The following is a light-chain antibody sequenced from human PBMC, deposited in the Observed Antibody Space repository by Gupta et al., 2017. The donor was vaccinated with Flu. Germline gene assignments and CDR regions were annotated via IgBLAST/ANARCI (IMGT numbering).Light chain of an antibody. Sequence: QSVLTQPPSVSAAPGQRVTISCSGSSSNIENNYVSWYQQLPGTAPKLLIYENSKRPSGIPDRFSGSKSDTSATLGITGLQTGDEADYYCGTWDSSLSAWVFGGGTKLTVL. V-gene: IGLV1-51*01. CDR1: SSNIENNY. CDR3: GTWDSSLSAWV. J-gene: IGLJ3*02. CDR2: ENS.